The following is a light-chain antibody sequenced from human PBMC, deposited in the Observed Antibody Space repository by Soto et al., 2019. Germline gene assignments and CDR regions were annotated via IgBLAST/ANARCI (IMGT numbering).Light chain of an antibody. Sequence: EIVMTQSPATLSVSPGERATLSCRASQSVSRNLAWYQQKPGQAPRLLIYGASTRATDLPGRFSGSGSGTEFTLTISSLQSEDFAVYYCQHYNNWPYTFGQGTKLEIK. V-gene: IGKV3-15*01. J-gene: IGKJ2*01. CDR1: QSVSRN. CDR3: QHYNNWPYT. CDR2: GAS.